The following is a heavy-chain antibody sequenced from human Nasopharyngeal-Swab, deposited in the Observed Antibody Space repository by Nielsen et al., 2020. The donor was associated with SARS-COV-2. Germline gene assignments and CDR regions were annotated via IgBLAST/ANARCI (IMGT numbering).Heavy chain of an antibody. CDR3: ARDGYFDWLALSWFDP. CDR1: GYTFTSYA. J-gene: IGHJ5*02. Sequence: ASVKVSCKASGYTFTSYAMNWVRQAPGQGLEWMGWINTNTGNPTYAQGFTGQFVFSLDTSVSTAYLQISSLKAEDTAVYYCARDGYFDWLALSWFDPWGQGTLVTVSS. V-gene: IGHV7-4-1*02. CDR2: INTNTGNP. D-gene: IGHD3-9*01.